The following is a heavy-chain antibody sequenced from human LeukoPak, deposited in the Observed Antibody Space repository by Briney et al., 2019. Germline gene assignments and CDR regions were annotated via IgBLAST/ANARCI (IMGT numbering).Heavy chain of an antibody. CDR1: GGSISSYY. CDR2: ISYSGST. D-gene: IGHD2/OR15-2a*01. J-gene: IGHJ4*02. CDR3: AGHHPRNTVDF. V-gene: IGHV4-59*08. Sequence: SEILSLTCTVSGGSISSYYWSWIRQPPGKGLEWIGYISYSGSTNYNPSLKSRVTISLDTSKNQFSLKLSSVTAADTAVYYCAGHHPRNTVDFWGQGTLVTVSS.